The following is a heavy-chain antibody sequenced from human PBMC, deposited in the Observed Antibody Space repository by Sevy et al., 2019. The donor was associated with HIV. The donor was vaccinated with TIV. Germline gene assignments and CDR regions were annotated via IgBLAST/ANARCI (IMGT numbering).Heavy chain of an antibody. Sequence: ASVKVSCKASGGTFSSYAISWVRQAPGQGLERMGGIIPIFGTANYAQKFQGRVTITADESTSTAYMELSSLRSEDTAVYYCARSHIVVVPAASTFDYYYYGMDVWGQGTTVTVSS. V-gene: IGHV1-69*13. CDR2: IIPIFGTA. D-gene: IGHD2-2*01. J-gene: IGHJ6*02. CDR1: GGTFSSYA. CDR3: ARSHIVVVPAASTFDYYYYGMDV.